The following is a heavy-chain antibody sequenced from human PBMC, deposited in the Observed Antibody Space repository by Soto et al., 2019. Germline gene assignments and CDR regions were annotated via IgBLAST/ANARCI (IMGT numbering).Heavy chain of an antibody. J-gene: IGHJ6*02. CDR3: ATSVVIAPTGEHGMDV. CDR2: IIPILRTP. D-gene: IGHD2-8*02. V-gene: IGHV1-69*11. Sequence: QVQLVQSGAEVKKTGSSVKVSCKASGGTFSIYGFSWVRQAPGQGPEWIGRIIPILRTPNYAQKFQGRVTIVADESTTTVYMELSSLKFEDTAGYYCATSVVIAPTGEHGMDVWGQGTSVTVAS. CDR1: GGTFSIYG.